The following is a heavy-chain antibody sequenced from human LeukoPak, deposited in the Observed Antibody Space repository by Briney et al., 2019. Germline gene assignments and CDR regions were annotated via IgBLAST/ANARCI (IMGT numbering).Heavy chain of an antibody. CDR3: ARGRGSSSWYRGVFFDY. D-gene: IGHD6-13*01. Sequence: SETLSLTCAVYGGSFSGYYWSWIRQPPGKGLEWIGEINHGGSTNYNPSLKSRVTISVDTSKNQFSLKLSSVTAADTAVYYCARGRGSSSWYRGVFFDYWGQGTLFTVSS. CDR2: INHGGST. J-gene: IGHJ4*02. V-gene: IGHV4-34*01. CDR1: GGSFSGYY.